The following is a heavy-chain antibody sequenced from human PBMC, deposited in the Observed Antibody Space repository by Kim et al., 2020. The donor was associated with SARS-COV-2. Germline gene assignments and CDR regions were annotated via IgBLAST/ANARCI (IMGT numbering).Heavy chain of an antibody. D-gene: IGHD6-19*01. CDR2: T. J-gene: IGHJ4*02. CDR3: ISSGWYDGTDY. V-gene: IGHV5-51*01. Sequence: TRYNPSFQGQVTISADKSISTAYLQWSSLKASDTAMYYCISSGWYDGTDYWGQGTLVTVSS.